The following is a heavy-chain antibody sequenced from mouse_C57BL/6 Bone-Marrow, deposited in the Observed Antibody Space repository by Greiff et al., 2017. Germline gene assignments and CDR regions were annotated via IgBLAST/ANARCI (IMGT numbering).Heavy chain of an antibody. CDR2: IDPANGNT. CDR3: ALIYYDYDGAMDY. CDR1: GYSFTSYY. V-gene: IGHV1-66*01. Sequence: QVQLKQSGPELVKPGASVKISCKASGYSFTSYYIHWVKQRTGQGLEWIGWIDPANGNTKYAPKFQGKATITADTSSNTAYLQLSSLTSEDTAIYYCALIYYDYDGAMDYWGQGTSVTVSS. D-gene: IGHD2-4*01. J-gene: IGHJ4*01.